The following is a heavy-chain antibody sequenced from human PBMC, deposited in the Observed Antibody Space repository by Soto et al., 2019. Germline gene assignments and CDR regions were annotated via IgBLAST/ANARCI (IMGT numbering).Heavy chain of an antibody. V-gene: IGHV4-59*01. CDR1: GGSISSYY. Sequence: SETLSLTCTVSGGSISSYYWSWIRQPPGKGLEWIGYIYYSGITNYNPSLRSRVTISVDTSKNQFSLKLSSVTAADTAVYYCARYKSNYYYGMDVWGQGTTVTVS. J-gene: IGHJ6*02. D-gene: IGHD1-20*01. CDR3: ARYKSNYYYGMDV. CDR2: IYYSGIT.